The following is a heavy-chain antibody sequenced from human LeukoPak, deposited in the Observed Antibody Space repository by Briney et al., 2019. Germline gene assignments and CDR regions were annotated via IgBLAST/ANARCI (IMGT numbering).Heavy chain of an antibody. J-gene: IGHJ4*02. Sequence: GGSLRLSCAASGFTFSSSGMHWVRQAPGKGLEWVTFIRYDGSNKYYADSVKGRFTISRDNSKNTLYLQMNSLRAEDTAVYYCAKILASRGNPLDYWGQGTLVTVSS. V-gene: IGHV3-30*02. CDR1: GFTFSSSG. CDR3: AKILASRGNPLDY. D-gene: IGHD3-3*01. CDR2: IRYDGSNK.